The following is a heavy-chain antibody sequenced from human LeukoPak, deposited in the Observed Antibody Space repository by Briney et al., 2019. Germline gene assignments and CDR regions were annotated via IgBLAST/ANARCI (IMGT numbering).Heavy chain of an antibody. D-gene: IGHD4-17*01. V-gene: IGHV5-51*01. J-gene: IGHJ6*02. CDR1: GYSFTSYW. CDR2: IYPGGSDT. Sequence: PGESLKISCKGSGYSFTSYWIGWVRQMPGKGLEWMGIIYPGGSDTRYSPSFQGQVTISADKSISTAYLQWSSLKASDTAMYYCARLDYGDYRSSLGGGSFYYYGMDVWGQGTTVTVSS. CDR3: ARLDYGDYRSSLGGGSFYYYGMDV.